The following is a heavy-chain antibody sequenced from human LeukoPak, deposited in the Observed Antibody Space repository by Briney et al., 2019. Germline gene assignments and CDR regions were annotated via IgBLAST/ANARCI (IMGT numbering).Heavy chain of an antibody. CDR2: ISSNGGST. Sequence: GGSLRLSCAASGFTFSSYAMPWVRQAPGKGLEYVSAISSNGGSTYYANSVKGRFTISRDNSKNTLYLQMGSLRAEDMAVYYCARGARRFDYTGSFDYWGQGTLVTVSS. CDR1: GFTFSSYA. D-gene: IGHD3-10*01. J-gene: IGHJ4*02. CDR3: ARGARRFDYTGSFDY. V-gene: IGHV3-64*01.